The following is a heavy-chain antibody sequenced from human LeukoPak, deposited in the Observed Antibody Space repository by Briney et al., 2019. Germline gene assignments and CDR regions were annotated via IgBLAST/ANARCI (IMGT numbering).Heavy chain of an antibody. Sequence: ASVKVSCKTSGYTFSDYYIHWIRQAPGQGLEWMGGIIPIFGTANYAQKFQGRVTITADKSTSTAYMELSSLRSEDTAVYYCAREVTIFGTYYFDYWGQGTLVTVSS. V-gene: IGHV1-69*06. CDR1: GYTFSDYY. CDR3: AREVTIFGTYYFDY. CDR2: IIPIFGTA. J-gene: IGHJ4*02. D-gene: IGHD3-3*01.